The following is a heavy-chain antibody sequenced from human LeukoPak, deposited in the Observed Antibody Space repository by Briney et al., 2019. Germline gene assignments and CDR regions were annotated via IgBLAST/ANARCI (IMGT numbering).Heavy chain of an antibody. Sequence: GWSLRLSCAASGFTFSSNYMNWVRQAPGKGLEWVSYISSSGSTIYYADSVKGRFTISRDNAKNSLYLQMNSLRAEDTAVYYCAELGITMIGGVWGKGTTVTISS. V-gene: IGHV3-48*03. CDR2: ISSSGSTI. J-gene: IGHJ6*04. CDR3: AELGITMIGGV. CDR1: GFTFSSNY. D-gene: IGHD3-10*02.